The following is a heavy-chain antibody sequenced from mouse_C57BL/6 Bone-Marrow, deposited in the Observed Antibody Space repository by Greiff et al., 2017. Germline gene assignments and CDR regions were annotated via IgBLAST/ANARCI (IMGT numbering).Heavy chain of an antibody. CDR2: INSDGGST. D-gene: IGHD2-4*01. CDR1: DYEFPSHD. Sequence: VQLMESGGGLVQPGESLKLSCESNDYEFPSHDMSWVRKTPEKRLELVAAINSDGGSTYYPDTMERRFILSRANTKKTLYLQMCSLRSDDTALYYCARLSYDYEYCDVWGTGTTVTVSS. J-gene: IGHJ1*03. CDR3: ARLSYDYEYCDV. V-gene: IGHV5-2*01.